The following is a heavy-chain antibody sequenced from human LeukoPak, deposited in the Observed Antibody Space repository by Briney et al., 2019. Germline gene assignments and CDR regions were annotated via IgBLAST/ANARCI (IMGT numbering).Heavy chain of an antibody. CDR2: INPNSGGT. Sequence: ASVKVSCKASGYTFTDYYMHWVRQAPGQGLEWMGRINPNSGGTNYAQKFQGRVTMTRDTSISTAYMELSRLRSDDTAVYYCTYSSRGICYYWGQGTLVTVSS. D-gene: IGHD5-18*01. CDR3: TYSSRGICYY. J-gene: IGHJ4*02. V-gene: IGHV1-2*06. CDR1: GYTFTDYY.